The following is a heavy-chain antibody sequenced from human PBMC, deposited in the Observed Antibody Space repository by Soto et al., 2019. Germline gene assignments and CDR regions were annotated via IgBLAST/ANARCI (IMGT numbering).Heavy chain of an antibody. CDR2: IYWNDDK. Sequence: QITLKESGPTLVKPTQTLTLTCTFSGFSLSTSGVGVGWIRQPPGKALEWLALIYWNDDKRYSPSLKSRLTTTKDTSKNQVVLTMTNMDPVDTATYYCAHSASPYYGDYGSVDYWGQGTLVTVSS. J-gene: IGHJ4*02. V-gene: IGHV2-5*01. CDR3: AHSASPYYGDYGSVDY. D-gene: IGHD4-17*01. CDR1: GFSLSTSGVG.